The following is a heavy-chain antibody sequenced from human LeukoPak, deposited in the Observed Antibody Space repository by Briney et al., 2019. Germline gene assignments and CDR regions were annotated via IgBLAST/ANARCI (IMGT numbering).Heavy chain of an antibody. CDR2: INPNSGGT. CDR1: GYTFTGSY. CDR3: ARDLIFRDAFDI. J-gene: IGHJ3*02. Sequence: ASVKVSCKASGYTFTGSYMHWVRQAPGQGLEWMGWINPNSGGTNYAQKFQGRVTMTRDTSISTAYMELSRLRSDDTAVYYCARDLIFRDAFDIWGQGTMVTVSS. D-gene: IGHD3/OR15-3a*01. V-gene: IGHV1-2*02.